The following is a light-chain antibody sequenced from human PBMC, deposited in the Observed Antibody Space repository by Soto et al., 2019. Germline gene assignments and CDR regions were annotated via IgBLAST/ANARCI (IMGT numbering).Light chain of an antibody. V-gene: IGLV1-40*01. CDR3: KSYDSSLSGHNYV. CDR2: GNS. Sequence: QSVLTQPPSVSGAPGQMVTISCTGSSSNIGAGYDVHWYQQLPGTAPKLLIYGNSNRPSGVPDRFSGSKSGTSASLAITGLQAEDEADYYCKSYDSSLSGHNYVFGTGTKLTVL. CDR1: SSNIGAGYD. J-gene: IGLJ1*01.